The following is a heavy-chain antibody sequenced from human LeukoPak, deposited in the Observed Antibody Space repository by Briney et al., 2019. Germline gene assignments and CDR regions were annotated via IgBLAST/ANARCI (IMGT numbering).Heavy chain of an antibody. Sequence: GGSLRLSCAASGFTFSSYAMSWVRQAPGKGLEWVSAISGSGGSTSYAGSVKGRFTISRDNSKNTLYLQMNSLRAEDTAVYYCAKGQQWLGGYFDYWGQGTLVTVSS. V-gene: IGHV3-23*01. D-gene: IGHD6-19*01. CDR3: AKGQQWLGGYFDY. CDR2: ISGSGGST. CDR1: GFTFSSYA. J-gene: IGHJ4*02.